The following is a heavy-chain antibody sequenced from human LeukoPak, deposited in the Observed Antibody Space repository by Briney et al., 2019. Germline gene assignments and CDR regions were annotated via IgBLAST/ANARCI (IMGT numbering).Heavy chain of an antibody. V-gene: IGHV3-11*04. CDR1: GIIFSDYY. D-gene: IGHD5-18*01. J-gene: IGHJ3*02. Sequence: GGSLRLSCAASGIIFSDYYMNWIRQAPGKGLEWVAYIGSNDAAIYYADSVKGRFTVSRDNAKDSLYLQMNSLRAEDTAVYYCAREKIQLWVGDSFDIWGQGTMVTVSS. CDR2: IGSNDAAI. CDR3: AREKIQLWVGDSFDI.